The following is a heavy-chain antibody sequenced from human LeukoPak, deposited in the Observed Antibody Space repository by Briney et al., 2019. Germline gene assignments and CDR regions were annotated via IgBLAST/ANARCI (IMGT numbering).Heavy chain of an antibody. CDR1: GGSFSGYY. CDR2: INHSGST. D-gene: IGHD5-12*01. V-gene: IGHV4-34*01. CDR3: ARGKSGYEFPSYCYFDL. Sequence: SETLSLTCAVYGGSFSGYYWSWIRQPPGKGLEWIGEINHSGSTNYNPSLKSRVTISVDTSKNQFSLKLSSVTAADTAVYYCARGKSGYEFPSYCYFDLGGRGTLVTVS. J-gene: IGHJ2*01.